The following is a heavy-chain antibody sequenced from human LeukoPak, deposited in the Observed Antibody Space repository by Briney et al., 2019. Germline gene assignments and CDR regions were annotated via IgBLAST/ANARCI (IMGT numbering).Heavy chain of an antibody. J-gene: IGHJ5*02. CDR2: INHSGST. CDR3: ARGYGSSTSCYTRWFDP. Sequence: PSETLSLXCAVYGGSFSGYYWSWIRQPPGKGLEWIGEINHSGSTNYNPSLKSRVTISVDTSKNQFSLKLSSVTAADTAVYYCARGYGSSTSCYTRWFDPWGQGTLVTVSS. D-gene: IGHD2-2*02. CDR1: GGSFSGYY. V-gene: IGHV4-34*01.